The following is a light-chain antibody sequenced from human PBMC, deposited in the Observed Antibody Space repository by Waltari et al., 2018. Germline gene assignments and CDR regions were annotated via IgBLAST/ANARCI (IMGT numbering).Light chain of an antibody. V-gene: IGKV1-9*01. CDR3: QQIKSYPIT. CDR1: QGISTY. J-gene: IGKJ4*01. CDR2: AAA. Sequence: DIQLTQSPSFLSSSVGDRVTISCRASQGISTYLAWFQQKPGKAPRRLIYAAAILQGGVPSRFSGSGSGTDFTLTISSLQPEDFGTYYCQQIKSYPITFGG.